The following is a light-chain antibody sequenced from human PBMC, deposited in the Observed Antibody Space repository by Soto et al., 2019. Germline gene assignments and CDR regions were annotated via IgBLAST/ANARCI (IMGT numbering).Light chain of an antibody. CDR2: DAS. CDR1: QSVSSY. V-gene: IGKV3-11*01. Sequence: EIVLTQSPATLSLSPGERATLSCRASQSVSSYLTWYQQKPGQAPMFLIYDASNRATGIPARFSGSGSWTAFSLTMTSLEPEDFAVYYGQQRNYWPRTFGQGTKVEIK. CDR3: QQRNYWPRT. J-gene: IGKJ1*01.